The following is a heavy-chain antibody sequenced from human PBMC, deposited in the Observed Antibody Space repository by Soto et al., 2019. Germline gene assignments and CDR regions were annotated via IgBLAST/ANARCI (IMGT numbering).Heavy chain of an antibody. CDR2: IYTSGST. J-gene: IGHJ6*02. D-gene: IGHD1-26*01. CDR3: ARLPVGELHHYYYYYGMDV. V-gene: IGHV4-4*07. CDR1: GGSISSYY. Sequence: QVQLQESGPGLVKPSETLSLTCTVSGGSISSYYWSWIRQPAGKGLEWIGRIYTSGSTNYNPSLKSRVTMSVDTSKNQFSLKLSSVTAADTAVYYCARLPVGELHHYYYYYGMDVWGQGTTVTVSS.